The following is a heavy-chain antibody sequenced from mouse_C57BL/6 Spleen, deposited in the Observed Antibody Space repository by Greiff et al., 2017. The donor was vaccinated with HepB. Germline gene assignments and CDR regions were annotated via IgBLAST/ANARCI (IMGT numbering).Heavy chain of an antibody. J-gene: IGHJ2*01. CDR3: AREGTIVTTSYFDY. CDR2: ISDGGSYT. CDR1: GFTFSSYA. D-gene: IGHD2-5*01. V-gene: IGHV5-4*01. Sequence: EVQGVESGGGLVKPGGSLKLSCAASGFTFSSYAMSWVRQTPEKRLEWVATISDGGSYTYYPDNVKGRFTISRDNAKNNLYLQMSHLKSEDTAMYYCAREGTIVTTSYFDYWGQGTTLTVSS.